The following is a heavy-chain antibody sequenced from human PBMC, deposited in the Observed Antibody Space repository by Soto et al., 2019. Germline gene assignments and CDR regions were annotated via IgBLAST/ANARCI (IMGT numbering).Heavy chain of an antibody. CDR2: ISGSGGST. J-gene: IGHJ4*02. CDR1: GFTFSSYA. Sequence: EVQLLESGGGLVQPGGSLRLSCAASGFTFSSYAMSWVRQAPGKGLEWVSAISGSGGSTYYADSVKGRFTISRDNSXNXLXXQMNSLRAEDTAVYYCAKLPHIVVVTAIHTPYFDYWGQGTLVTVSS. V-gene: IGHV3-23*01. CDR3: AKLPHIVVVTAIHTPYFDY. D-gene: IGHD2-21*02.